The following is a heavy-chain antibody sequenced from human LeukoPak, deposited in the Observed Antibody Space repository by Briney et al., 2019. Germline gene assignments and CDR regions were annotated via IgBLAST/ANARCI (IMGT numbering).Heavy chain of an antibody. CDR1: GGSMSSYF. CDR2: IYHSGST. CDR3: ARGYGSGRVKYFDY. V-gene: IGHV4-59*12. J-gene: IGHJ4*02. Sequence: TSETLSLTCTASGGSMSSYFWSWIRQPPGKGLEWIGYIYHSGSTFYNPSLKSRVTISLDTSKNQFSLRLSSVTAADTAVYYCARGYGSGRVKYFDYWGQGTLVTVSS. D-gene: IGHD3-10*01.